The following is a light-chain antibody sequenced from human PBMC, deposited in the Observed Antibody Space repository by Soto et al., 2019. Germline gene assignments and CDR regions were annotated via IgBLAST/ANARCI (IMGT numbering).Light chain of an antibody. Sequence: DIQMTQSPSSLSASVGDRVTITYRASQGISNYLAWYQQRPGKVPKLLIYAASTLQSDVPSRFSGSGSGTDFTLTISSLLPEDVATYYCQNLDSAAFTFGPGTKVDIK. CDR1: QGISNY. CDR2: AAS. J-gene: IGKJ3*01. V-gene: IGKV1-27*01. CDR3: QNLDSAAFT.